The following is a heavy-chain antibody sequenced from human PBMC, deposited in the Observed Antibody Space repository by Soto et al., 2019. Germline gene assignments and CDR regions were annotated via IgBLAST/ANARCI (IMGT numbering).Heavy chain of an antibody. J-gene: IGHJ6*02. CDR3: ARERTSKGGMDV. CDR1: GFTFSNDW. Sequence: EVQLVESRGGLVQPGGSLRLSCAASGFTFSNDWMNWVRQGPGKGLEWVSRIISGGSRVSYADSVKGRFTIARDNAKNTLYLEMHSLTAEDTAVYYCARERTSKGGMDVWGQGTTVTVSS. V-gene: IGHV3-74*01. CDR2: IISGGSRV.